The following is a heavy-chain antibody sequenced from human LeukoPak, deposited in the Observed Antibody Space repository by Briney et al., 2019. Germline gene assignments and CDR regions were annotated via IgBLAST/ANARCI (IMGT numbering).Heavy chain of an antibody. CDR1: GGSISSYY. Sequence: PSETLSLTCTVSGGSISSYYWSWIRQPPGKGLEWIGYIYYSGSTNYNPSLKSRVTISVDTSKNQFSLKLSSVTAADTAVYYCARDVREMATTFFDYWGQGTLVTVSS. J-gene: IGHJ4*02. CDR2: IYYSGST. D-gene: IGHD5-24*01. CDR3: ARDVREMATTFFDY. V-gene: IGHV4-59*01.